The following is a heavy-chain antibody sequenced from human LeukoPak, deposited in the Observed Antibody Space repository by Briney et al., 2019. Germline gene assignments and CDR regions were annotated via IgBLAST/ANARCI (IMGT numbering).Heavy chain of an antibody. V-gene: IGHV4-39*01. D-gene: IGHD5-12*01. CDR3: ARRRIVATIDY. CDR1: GASISSSSYY. J-gene: IGHJ4*02. Sequence: PSETLSLTCTVSGASISSSSYYWAWIRQPPGKGLEWIGSIFYSGTTFYNPSLKSRVTISADTSKNQFSLRLSSVTAADTAVYYCARRRIVATIDYWGQGTLVTVSS. CDR2: IFYSGTT.